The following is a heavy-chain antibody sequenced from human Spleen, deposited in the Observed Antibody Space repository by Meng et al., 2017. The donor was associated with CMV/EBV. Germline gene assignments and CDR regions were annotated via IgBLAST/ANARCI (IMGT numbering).Heavy chain of an antibody. D-gene: IGHD6-13*01. V-gene: IGHV3-21*01. Sequence: GESLKISCAASGFTFSDHYMDWVRQAPGKGLEWVSSISSSSSYIYYADSVKGRFTISRDNAKNSLYLQMNSLRAEDTAVYYCARAREAAADPYYFDYWGQGTLVTVSS. CDR1: GFTFSDHY. J-gene: IGHJ4*02. CDR2: ISSSSSYI. CDR3: ARAREAAADPYYFDY.